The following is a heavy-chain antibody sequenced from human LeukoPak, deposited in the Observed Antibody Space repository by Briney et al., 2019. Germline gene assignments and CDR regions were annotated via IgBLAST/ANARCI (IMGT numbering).Heavy chain of an antibody. CDR3: ARDPSGTTTQNY. CDR1: GYTFTSYA. J-gene: IGHJ4*02. D-gene: IGHD1-1*01. CDR2: INTNTGDP. V-gene: IGHV7-4-1*02. Sequence: ASVKVSCKASGYTFTSYAMNWVRQAPGQGLEWMGWINTNTGDPTYAQGFTRRFVFSLDTSASTAYLQISSLKAEDTAVYYCARDPSGTTTQNYWGQGTLVTVSS.